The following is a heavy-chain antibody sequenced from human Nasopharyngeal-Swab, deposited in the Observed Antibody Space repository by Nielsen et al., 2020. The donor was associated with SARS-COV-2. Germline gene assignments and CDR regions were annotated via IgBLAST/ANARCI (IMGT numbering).Heavy chain of an antibody. V-gene: IGHV3-11*01. CDR3: AKDPSSTSNNYFDY. CDR1: GFTFSDYY. J-gene: IGHJ4*02. Sequence: GGSLRLSCAASGFTFSDYYMSWIRQAPGKGLEWVSYISSSGSTIYYADPVKGRFTISRDNAKNSLYLQMNSLRAEDTALYYCAKDPSSTSNNYFDYWGQGTLVTVSS. D-gene: IGHD2-2*01. CDR2: ISSSGSTI.